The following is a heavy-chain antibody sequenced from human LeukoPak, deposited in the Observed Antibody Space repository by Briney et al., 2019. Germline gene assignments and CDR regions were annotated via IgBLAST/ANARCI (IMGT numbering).Heavy chain of an antibody. J-gene: IGHJ4*02. D-gene: IGHD2-2*03. Sequence: SGTLSLTCGVSGGPISRSNWWSWVRQPPGKGLEWIGEIYHSGSTNYNPSLKSRVSISVDKSKNQFSLKLSSVTAADTAAYYCARDSSRWMLTNYWGQGTLVTVSS. V-gene: IGHV4-4*02. CDR1: GGPISRSNW. CDR3: ARDSSRWMLTNY. CDR2: IYHSGST.